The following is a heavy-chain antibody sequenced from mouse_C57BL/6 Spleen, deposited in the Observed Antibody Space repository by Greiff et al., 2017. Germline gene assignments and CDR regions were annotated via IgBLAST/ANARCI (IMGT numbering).Heavy chain of an antibody. D-gene: IGHD4-1*01. V-gene: IGHV14-1*01. J-gene: IGHJ2*01. CDR2: IDPEDGDT. Sequence: EVQLQQSGAELVRPGASVKLSCTASGFNIKDYYMHWVKQRPEQGLEWIGRIDPEDGDTEYAPKCQGKATMTADTSSNTAYLQLSSLTSEDTAVYYCTTDELGRRYFDYWGQGTTLTVSS. CDR1: GFNIKDYY. CDR3: TTDELGRRYFDY.